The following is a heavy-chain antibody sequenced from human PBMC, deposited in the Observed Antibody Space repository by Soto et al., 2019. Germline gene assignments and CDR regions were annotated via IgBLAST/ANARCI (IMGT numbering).Heavy chain of an antibody. CDR3: ARRGYHSYYDIDV. D-gene: IGHD3-22*01. CDR1: GFTYSDFA. J-gene: IGHJ6*02. CDR2: ISYDGSDK. Sequence: QVQLVESGGGVVQPGRSLRLSCAASGFTYSDFALHWVRQAPGKGLEWVAFISYDGSDKYYTDSVKGRFAISRDNSKDTLYLQMNSLRPEATAVYYCARRGYHSYYDIDVWGQGTTVTVSS. V-gene: IGHV3-30*09.